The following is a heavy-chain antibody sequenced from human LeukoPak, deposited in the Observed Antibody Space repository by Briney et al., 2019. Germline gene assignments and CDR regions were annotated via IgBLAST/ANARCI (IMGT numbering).Heavy chain of an antibody. Sequence: GRSLRLSCAASGFTFSSYGMHWVRQAPGKGLEWVAVISYDGSNKYYADSVKGRFTISRDNSKNTLYLQMNSLRAEDTAAYYCAKEEDYGSGSYPFDYWGQGTLVTVSS. CDR2: ISYDGSNK. J-gene: IGHJ4*02. D-gene: IGHD3-10*01. V-gene: IGHV3-30*18. CDR1: GFTFSSYG. CDR3: AKEEDYGSGSYPFDY.